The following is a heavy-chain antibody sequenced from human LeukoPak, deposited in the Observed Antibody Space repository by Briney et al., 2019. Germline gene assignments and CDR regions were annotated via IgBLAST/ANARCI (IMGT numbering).Heavy chain of an antibody. V-gene: IGHV4-59*08. CDR3: ARHRSPSSLSYFDI. CDR2: IYYSGST. D-gene: IGHD6-19*01. Sequence: PSETLSLTCTVSGGSISSYYWSWIRQPAGKGLEWIGYIYYSGSTNYNPSLKSRVTISVDTSKNQFSLKLSSVTAADTAVYYCARHRSPSSLSYFDIWGQGTLVIVSS. CDR1: GGSISSYY. J-gene: IGHJ4*02.